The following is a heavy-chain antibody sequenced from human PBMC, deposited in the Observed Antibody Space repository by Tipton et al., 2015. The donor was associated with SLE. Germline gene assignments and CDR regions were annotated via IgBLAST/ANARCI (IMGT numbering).Heavy chain of an antibody. J-gene: IGHJ4*02. Sequence: SLRLSCAASGFIFDDYGMSWVRQAPGKVLEWVSVIYSGGSTYYADSVKGRFTISRDNSKNTLYLQMNSLRAEDTAVYYCARGSGSYDYFDYWGQGTLVTVSS. D-gene: IGHD1-26*01. CDR3: ARGSGSYDYFDY. CDR2: IYSGGST. V-gene: IGHV3-53*01. CDR1: GFIFDDYG.